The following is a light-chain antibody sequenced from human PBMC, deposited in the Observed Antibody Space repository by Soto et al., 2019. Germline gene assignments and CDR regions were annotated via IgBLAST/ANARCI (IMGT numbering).Light chain of an antibody. CDR3: QQSYSSPPT. CDR2: GAS. V-gene: IGKV3D-15*01. CDR1: QSVSSN. Sequence: EIVMTQSPATLSVSPGERATLSCRASQSVSSNLAWYQQKPGQAPRLLIYGASNWATGIPDRFSGSGSGTEFTLTISSLQPEDFATYYCQQSYSSPPTFGQGTKVDIK. J-gene: IGKJ1*01.